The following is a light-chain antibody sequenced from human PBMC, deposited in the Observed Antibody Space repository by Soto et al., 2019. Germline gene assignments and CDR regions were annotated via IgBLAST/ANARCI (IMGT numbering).Light chain of an antibody. Sequence: QSVLTQPASVSGSPGQSITISCTGTSSDIGDYNFVSWYQQHPGKAPKLMLYDVNIRPSGVSNRFSGSKSGNTAALTISGLQAEDEADYYCTSWTTSSTRICGGGTKVTVL. CDR2: DVN. CDR1: SSDIGDYNF. J-gene: IGLJ2*01. CDR3: TSWTTSSTRI. V-gene: IGLV2-14*03.